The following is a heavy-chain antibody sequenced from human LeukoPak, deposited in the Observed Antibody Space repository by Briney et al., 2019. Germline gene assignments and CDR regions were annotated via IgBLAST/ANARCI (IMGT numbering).Heavy chain of an antibody. CDR3: AKGPYYGSGYVDV. Sequence: PGGSLRLSCKASAFTFRSYWMHWVRQAPGKGLAWVSRINTDGSSTTYADSVKGRFTISRDNSKNTLYLQMNSLRAEDTAVYYCAKGPYYGSGYVDVWGKGTTVTVSS. CDR2: INTDGSST. CDR1: AFTFRSYW. V-gene: IGHV3-74*01. D-gene: IGHD3-10*01. J-gene: IGHJ6*03.